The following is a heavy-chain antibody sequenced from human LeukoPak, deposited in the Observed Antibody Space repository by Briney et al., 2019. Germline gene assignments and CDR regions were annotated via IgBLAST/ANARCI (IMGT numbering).Heavy chain of an antibody. D-gene: IGHD3-16*02. Sequence: ASVKVSCKASGYTFTGYYMHWVRQAPGQGLEWMGWINPNSGGTNYAQKFQGRVTMTRDTSISTAYMELSRLRSDDTAVYYCARAFYDYVWGSYRPSDYWGQGTLVTVSS. V-gene: IGHV1-2*02. CDR2: INPNSGGT. CDR3: ARAFYDYVWGSYRPSDY. CDR1: GYTFTGYY. J-gene: IGHJ4*02.